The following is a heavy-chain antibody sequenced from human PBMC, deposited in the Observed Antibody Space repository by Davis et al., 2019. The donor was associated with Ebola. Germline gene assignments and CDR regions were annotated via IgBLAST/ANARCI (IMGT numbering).Heavy chain of an antibody. CDR3: ARGRIQLWLLG. CDR1: GGSSSGYY. J-gene: IGHJ4*02. V-gene: IGHV4-34*01. Sequence: SETLSLTCAVYGGSSSGYYWSWIRQPPGKGLEWIGEINHSGSINYNPSLKSRVTISVDTSKNQFSLKLSSVTAADTAVYYCARGRIQLWLLGWGQGTLVTVSS. D-gene: IGHD5-18*01. CDR2: INHSGSI.